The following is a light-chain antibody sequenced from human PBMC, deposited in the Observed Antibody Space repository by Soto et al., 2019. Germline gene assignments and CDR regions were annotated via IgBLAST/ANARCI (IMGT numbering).Light chain of an antibody. Sequence: EIVMTQSPATLSVSPGERATLSCRASQSVSSNLAWYQQKPGQAPRLLIYGASTRATGIPARFSGSGSGTEFTLTISSRQSEDFAVYYCQQYNNWPPVTFGQGTKVEIK. CDR2: GAS. V-gene: IGKV3-15*01. J-gene: IGKJ1*01. CDR3: QQYNNWPPVT. CDR1: QSVSSN.